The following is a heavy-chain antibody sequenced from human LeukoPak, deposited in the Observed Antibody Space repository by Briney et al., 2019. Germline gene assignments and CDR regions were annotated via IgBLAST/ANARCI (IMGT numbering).Heavy chain of an antibody. CDR3: AIKGRAAYEMDV. V-gene: IGHV3-21*01. CDR2: ISSSSSYV. D-gene: IGHD2-21*01. Sequence: KPGGSLRLSCAASGFTFRSYSMNWVRQAPGKGLEAVSSISSSSSYVYYADSVKGRFTSSRDNAKNSLYLQMNSLRAEDTAVYYCAIKGRAAYEMDVWGKGTTVTVSS. CDR1: GFTFRSYS. J-gene: IGHJ6*04.